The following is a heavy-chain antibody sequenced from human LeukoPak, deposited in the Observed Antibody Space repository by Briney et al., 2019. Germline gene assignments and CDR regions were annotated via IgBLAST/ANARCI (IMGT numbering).Heavy chain of an antibody. D-gene: IGHD3-22*01. Sequence: PSETLSLTCAVYGVSFSGYYWSWIRQPPGKGLEWIGEINHSGSTNYNPSLKSRVTISVDTSKNQFSLKLSSVTAADTAVYYCARHEGTYDSSGYYSSLLGYWGQGTLVTVSS. J-gene: IGHJ4*02. CDR1: GVSFSGYY. CDR3: ARHEGTYDSSGYYSSLLGY. CDR2: INHSGST. V-gene: IGHV4-34*01.